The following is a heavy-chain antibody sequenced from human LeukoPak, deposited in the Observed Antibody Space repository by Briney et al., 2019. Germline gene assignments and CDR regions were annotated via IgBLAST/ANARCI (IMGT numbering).Heavy chain of an antibody. CDR1: GFTFSSYE. V-gene: IGHV3-23*01. D-gene: IGHD2-21*01. CDR2: FSGSGLST. J-gene: IGHJ4*02. Sequence: GGSLRLSCAASGFTFSSYEMNWVRQAPGKGLEWVSTFSGSGLSTYYADSVKGRFTISRDSSKNTLFLQMNRLRPEDAAVYYCAKAPVTTCRGAYCYPFDYWGQGTLVTVSS. CDR3: AKAPVTTCRGAYCYPFDY.